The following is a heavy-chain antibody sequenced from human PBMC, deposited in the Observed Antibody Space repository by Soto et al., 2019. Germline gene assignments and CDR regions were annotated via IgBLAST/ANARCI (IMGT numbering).Heavy chain of an antibody. CDR2: INPNSGGT. CDR3: ARGRAPRMRSGYEWHAFDI. CDR1: GYTFTGYY. J-gene: IGHJ3*02. D-gene: IGHD5-12*01. Sequence: ASVKVSCKASGYTFTGYYMHWVRQAPGQRLEWMGWINPNSGGTNYAQKFQGWVTMTRDTSISTAYMELSRLRSDDTAVYYCARGRAPRMRSGYEWHAFDIWGQGTMVTVSS. V-gene: IGHV1-2*04.